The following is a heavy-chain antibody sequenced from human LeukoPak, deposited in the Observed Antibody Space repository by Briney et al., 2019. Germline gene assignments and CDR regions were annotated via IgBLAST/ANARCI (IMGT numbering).Heavy chain of an antibody. CDR3: ARDLQQLWFGELFDY. CDR1: GFTVSGNY. J-gene: IGHJ4*02. Sequence: GGSLRLSCAASGFTVSGNYMSWVRQAPGKGLEWVSLIYSGGDTYYADSVKGRFTISRDKSKNTLYLQMNSLRAEDTAVYYCARDLQQLWFGELFDYWGQGTLVTVSS. CDR2: IYSGGDT. D-gene: IGHD3-10*01. V-gene: IGHV3-53*05.